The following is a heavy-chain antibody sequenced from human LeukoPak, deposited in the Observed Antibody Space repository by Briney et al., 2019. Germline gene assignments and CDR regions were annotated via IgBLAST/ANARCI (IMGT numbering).Heavy chain of an antibody. J-gene: IGHJ6*03. D-gene: IGHD3-10*01. Sequence: GGSLRLSCAASGFTFSSYSMNWVRQAPGKGLEWVSSISTSSSYIHYADSVKGRFTISRDNAKNSLYLQMNSLRAEDTAVYYCAKDGVWIGEKKANMDVWGKGTTV. V-gene: IGHV3-21*04. CDR3: AKDGVWIGEKKANMDV. CDR2: ISTSSSYI. CDR1: GFTFSSYS.